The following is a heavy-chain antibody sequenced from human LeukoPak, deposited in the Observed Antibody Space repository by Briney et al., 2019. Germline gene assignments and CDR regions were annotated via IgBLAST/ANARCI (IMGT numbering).Heavy chain of an antibody. J-gene: IGHJ4*02. Sequence: PSETLSLTRTVSGGSISSGSYYWSWIRQPAGKGLEGIGRIYTSGSTNYNPSLKSRVTIPVDPSKNQFSLTLSSVTAADTAVYYCAGHGSGWYSFDYWGQGTLVTVSS. CDR3: AGHGSGWYSFDY. CDR1: GGSISSGSYY. CDR2: IYTSGST. D-gene: IGHD6-19*01. V-gene: IGHV4-61*02.